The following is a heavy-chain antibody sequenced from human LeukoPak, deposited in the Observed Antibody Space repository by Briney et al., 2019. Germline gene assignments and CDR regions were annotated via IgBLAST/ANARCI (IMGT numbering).Heavy chain of an antibody. CDR2: ISAYNGNT. CDR3: ARTYYDILTGYYIDY. J-gene: IGHJ4*02. D-gene: IGHD3-9*01. Sequence: GASVKVSCKASGYTFTSYGISWVRQAPGQGLEWMGWISAYNGNTNYAQKLQGRVTMTTDTSTSTAYMELRSLRSDDTAVYYCARTYYDILTGYYIDYWGQGTLVTVSS. CDR1: GYTFTSYG. V-gene: IGHV1-18*01.